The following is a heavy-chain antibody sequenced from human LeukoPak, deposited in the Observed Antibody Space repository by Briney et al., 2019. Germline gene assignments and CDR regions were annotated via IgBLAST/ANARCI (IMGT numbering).Heavy chain of an antibody. J-gene: IGHJ3*02. CDR1: GGSFSGYY. CDR2: INHSGST. Sequence: PSETLSLTCAVYGGSFSGYYWSWIRQPPGKGLEWIGEINHSGSTNYNPSLKSRVTISVDTSKNPFSLKLSSVTAADTAVYYCARVPYCSSTSCYLENAFDIWGQGTMVTVSS. CDR3: ARVPYCSSTSCYLENAFDI. V-gene: IGHV4-34*01. D-gene: IGHD2-2*01.